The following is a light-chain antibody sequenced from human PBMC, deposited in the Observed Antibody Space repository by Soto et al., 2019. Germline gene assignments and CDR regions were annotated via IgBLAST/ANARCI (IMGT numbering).Light chain of an antibody. CDR3: QQYFGTPWT. CDR2: WAS. V-gene: IGKV4-1*01. Sequence: DIVMTQSPDSLAVSLGERATINCKYSKSVLYSCNNKKNLAWYQQKPGQSPKLRISWASTRESGVPDRFSVSGSGTDFTLAINCLQSEDVAVYYCQQYFGTPWTFGQGTKVEIK. CDR1: KSVLYSCNNKKN. J-gene: IGKJ1*01.